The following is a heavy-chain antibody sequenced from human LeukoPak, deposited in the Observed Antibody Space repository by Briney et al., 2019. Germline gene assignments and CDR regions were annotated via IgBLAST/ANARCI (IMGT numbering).Heavy chain of an antibody. CDR3: ARDTVSGGYVDGKDY. D-gene: IGHD6-25*01. J-gene: IGHJ4*02. Sequence: GGSLRLSCAASGFTVSSNYMSWVRQAPGKGLEWVSVIYSGGSTYYADSVKGRFTISRDNSKNTLYLQMNSLRAEDTAVYYCARDTVSGGYVDGKDYWGQGTLVTVSS. V-gene: IGHV3-66*01. CDR2: IYSGGST. CDR1: GFTVSSNY.